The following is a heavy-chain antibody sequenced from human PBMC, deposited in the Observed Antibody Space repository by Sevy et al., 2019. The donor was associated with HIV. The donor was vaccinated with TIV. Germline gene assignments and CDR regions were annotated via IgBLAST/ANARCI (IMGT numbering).Heavy chain of an antibody. CDR1: GGSISSYY. D-gene: IGHD3-10*01. CDR3: ARSTYGSGSLLAY. J-gene: IGHJ4*02. V-gene: IGHV4-59*01. CDR2: IYYSGST. Sequence: SETLSLTCTVSGGSISSYYWSWIRQPPGKGLEWIGYIYYSGSTNYNPSLKSRVTISVDTSKNQFSLRLSSVTAADTAVYYCARSTYGSGSLLAYWGQGTLVTVSS.